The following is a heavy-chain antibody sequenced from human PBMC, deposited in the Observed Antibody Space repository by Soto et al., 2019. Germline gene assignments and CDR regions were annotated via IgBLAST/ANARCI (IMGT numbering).Heavy chain of an antibody. Sequence: GESLQISWKGSGYSCTSYWIGWVRQMTGKGLEWMGFIYPSDSDTRYSPSFQGQVTISADKSISTAYLQWSSLKASDTAMYYCARPIGALSTTDFTYWGQGTLVTVSS. CDR2: IYPSDSDT. CDR1: GYSCTSYW. D-gene: IGHD3-22*01. CDR3: ARPIGALSTTDFTY. J-gene: IGHJ4*02. V-gene: IGHV5-51*01.